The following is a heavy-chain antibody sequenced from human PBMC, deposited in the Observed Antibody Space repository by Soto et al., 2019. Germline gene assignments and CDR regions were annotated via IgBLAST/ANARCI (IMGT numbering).Heavy chain of an antibody. D-gene: IGHD3-10*01. CDR3: ARGGLGTYLLDF. Sequence: PGGSLRLSCASSGFTFSSYWMHWVRQAPGKGLVWVSRIKGDESGTNYADSVKGRFTISRDNAKNTLYLQMNSLRAGDTAVYYCARGGLGTYLLDFWGQGTLVTVSS. CDR1: GFTFSSYW. V-gene: IGHV3-74*01. J-gene: IGHJ4*02. CDR2: IKGDESGT.